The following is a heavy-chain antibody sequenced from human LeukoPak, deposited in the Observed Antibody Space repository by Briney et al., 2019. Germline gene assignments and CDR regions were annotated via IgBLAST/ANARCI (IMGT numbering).Heavy chain of an antibody. CDR3: AADKWSGSYNYFGY. J-gene: IGHJ4*02. CDR1: GFTFSSYS. Sequence: GGSLRLSCAASGFTFSSYSMNWVRQAPGKGLEWVSSISSSSSYIYYADSVKGRFTISRDNAKNSLYLQMNSLRAEDTAVYYCAADKWSGSYNYFGYWGQGTLVTVSS. V-gene: IGHV3-21*01. CDR2: ISSSSSYI. D-gene: IGHD1-26*01.